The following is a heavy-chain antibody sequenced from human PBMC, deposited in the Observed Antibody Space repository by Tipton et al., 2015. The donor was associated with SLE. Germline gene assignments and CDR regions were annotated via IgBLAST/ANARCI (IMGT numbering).Heavy chain of an antibody. CDR1: GFMFSDHF. CDR2: IRNKANSYST. Sequence: SLRLSCAASGFMFSDHFIHWVRQAPGKGLEWVGRIRNKANSYSTEYAASVRGRFTLSREDSENSLSLQMNSLRIEDTAIYFCARDSRYYYMDVWGKGTTVTVSS. D-gene: IGHD6-13*01. V-gene: IGHV3-72*01. CDR3: ARDSRYYYMDV. J-gene: IGHJ6*03.